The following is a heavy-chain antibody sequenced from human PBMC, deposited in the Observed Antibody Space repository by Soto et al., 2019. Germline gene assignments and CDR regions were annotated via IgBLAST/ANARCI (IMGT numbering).Heavy chain of an antibody. CDR3: ARGRGYCSGISCYTDY. J-gene: IGHJ4*02. Sequence: EVQLVESGGGLVQSGGSLRLSCAASGFTFSSYSMYWVRQAPGKGLEWVSYITSSSSTIYYADSVKGRFTSSRDNAENSLYLQINSLRDEDTAVYYCARGRGYCSGISCYTDYWGQGILVTVSS. CDR2: ITSSSSTI. D-gene: IGHD2-2*02. CDR1: GFTFSSYS. V-gene: IGHV3-48*02.